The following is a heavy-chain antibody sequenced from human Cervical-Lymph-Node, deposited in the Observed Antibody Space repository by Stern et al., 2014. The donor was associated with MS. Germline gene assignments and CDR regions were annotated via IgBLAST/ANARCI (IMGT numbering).Heavy chain of an antibody. CDR1: GDNFTKYA. CDR3: ARGSVYYDFWTTSYGHLEF. J-gene: IGHJ4*02. V-gene: IGHV1-69*01. Sequence: QVQLVQSGAEVKRPGSSVSVSCKISGDNFTKYAFNWVRLVPGRGLEWVGGIIPMFDTADYAHKVKGRVTITADESTSTTYRDLISVTSEDTALYYCARGSVYYDFWTTSYGHLEFWGQGTLVTVSS. CDR2: IIPMFDTA. D-gene: IGHD3-3*01.